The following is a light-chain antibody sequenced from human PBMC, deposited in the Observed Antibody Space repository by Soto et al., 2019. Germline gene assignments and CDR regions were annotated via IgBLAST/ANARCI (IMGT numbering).Light chain of an antibody. V-gene: IGLV2-14*01. Sequence: QSVLTQPASVSGSPGQSITISCTGTSSDVGGYNYVSWYQQHPGKAPKLMIYAFSNRPSGVSNRFSGSKSGNTASLTISGRDAEDEADYYCSSYTSSSTLLFGGGTKVTVL. CDR1: SSDVGGYNY. J-gene: IGLJ2*01. CDR2: AFS. CDR3: SSYTSSSTLL.